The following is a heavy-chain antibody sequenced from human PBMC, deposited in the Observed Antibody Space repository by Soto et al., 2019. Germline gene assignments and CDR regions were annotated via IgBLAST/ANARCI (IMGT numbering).Heavy chain of an antibody. J-gene: IGHJ4*02. CDR1: GGSISSSSYY. CDR3: ARQGGAFDY. D-gene: IGHD1-26*01. CDR2: IYYSGST. V-gene: IGHV4-39*01. Sequence: SATLSLTCTVSGGSISSSSYYWGWIRQPPGKGLEWIGSIYYSGSTYYNPSLKSRVTISVDTSKNQFSLKLSSVTAADTAVYYCARQGGAFDYWGQGTLVTVSS.